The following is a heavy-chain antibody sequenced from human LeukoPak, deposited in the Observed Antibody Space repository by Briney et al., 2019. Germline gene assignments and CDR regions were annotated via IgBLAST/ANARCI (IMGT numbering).Heavy chain of an antibody. CDR3: ARGFYSGSYWTPYYFDF. D-gene: IGHD1-26*01. CDR2: ISSSGGTI. Sequence: GGSLRLSCAASGFTFSDYYMIWIRQAPGKGLEWVSYISSSGGTIYYADSVKGRFTISRDNTKNSLYLQMNSLRAEDTAVYYCARGFYSGSYWTPYYFDFWGQGTLVTVSS. CDR1: GFTFSDYY. V-gene: IGHV3-11*01. J-gene: IGHJ4*02.